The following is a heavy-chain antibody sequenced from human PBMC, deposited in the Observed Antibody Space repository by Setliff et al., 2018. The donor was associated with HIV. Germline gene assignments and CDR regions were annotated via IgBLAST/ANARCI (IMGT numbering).Heavy chain of an antibody. CDR1: GGSINNYY. CDR3: ARGFDYAQRPPLYYFDY. D-gene: IGHD2-2*01. Sequence: SETLSLTCTVSGGSINNYYWSWIRQHPGKGLEWIGYIYYSGNPFYNPSPRSRVTISLDTSKNQFSLKLSSVTAADTAVYYCARGFDYAQRPPLYYFDYWGQGTLVTVSS. J-gene: IGHJ4*02. CDR2: IYYSGNP. V-gene: IGHV4-59*06.